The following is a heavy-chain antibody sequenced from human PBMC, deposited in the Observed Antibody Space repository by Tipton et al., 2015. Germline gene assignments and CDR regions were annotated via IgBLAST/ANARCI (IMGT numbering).Heavy chain of an antibody. CDR1: GYSFTSYW. J-gene: IGHJ4*02. V-gene: IGHV5-51*01. Sequence: QLVQSGAEVKKPGESLKISCQGSGYSFTSYWIGWVRQMPGKGLEWMGIINPDDSDTKYSPSFQGQVTISADKSISTAYLQWSSLKAADTAMYYCARFTDGGYDYFDYWGQGTLVTVSS. D-gene: IGHD5-12*01. CDR2: INPDDSDT. CDR3: ARFTDGGYDYFDY.